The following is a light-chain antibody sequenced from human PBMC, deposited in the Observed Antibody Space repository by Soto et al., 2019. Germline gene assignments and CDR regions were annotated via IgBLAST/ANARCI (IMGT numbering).Light chain of an antibody. CDR2: ASS. J-gene: IGKJ3*01. V-gene: IGKV1-39*01. Sequence: DIPMTQSPSSLSASVGDRVTITCRTSQSIGNDLNWYQQRPGKAPKLLIYASSSLPTGVPSRFSGSGSGTDFTLTLSSLQPEDFATYFCQQTYRAPFTFGPGTKVDVK. CDR1: QSIGND. CDR3: QQTYRAPFT.